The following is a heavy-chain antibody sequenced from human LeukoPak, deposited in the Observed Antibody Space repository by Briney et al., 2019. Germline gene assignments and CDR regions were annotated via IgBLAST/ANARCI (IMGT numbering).Heavy chain of an antibody. D-gene: IGHD3-22*01. Sequence: GGSLRLSCAASGFTFSNYVIHWVRQAPGKGLEWVAVTSSDLNVKLYADSVKGRFTISRDNSRSTLYLQMNSLRVEDTAVYYCAKAHDSRVYWGQGTLVTVSS. CDR1: GFTFSNYV. CDR2: TSSDLNVK. CDR3: AKAHDSRVY. V-gene: IGHV3-30*18. J-gene: IGHJ4*02.